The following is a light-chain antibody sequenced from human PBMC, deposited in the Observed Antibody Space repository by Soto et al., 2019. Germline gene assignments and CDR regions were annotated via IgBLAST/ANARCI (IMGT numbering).Light chain of an antibody. CDR1: RSDVGGYHY. V-gene: IGLV2-11*01. Sequence: QSALTQPRSVSGSPGQSVTLSCTGTRSDVGGYHYVSWYQHHPGKAPKIIIFDVNQRPSGVPDRFSGSKSGNTASLTISGLQTEDEADYYCCSYAGSYTLVFGGGTKVTVL. CDR3: CSYAGSYTLV. J-gene: IGLJ2*01. CDR2: DVN.